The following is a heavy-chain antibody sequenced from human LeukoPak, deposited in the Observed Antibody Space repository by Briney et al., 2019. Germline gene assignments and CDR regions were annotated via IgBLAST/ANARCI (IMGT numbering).Heavy chain of an antibody. Sequence: ASVKLSCKASGGTFSSYAISWVRQAPGQGLEWMGGFDPEDGETIYARKFQGRVTMTEDTSTDTAYMELSSLRSEDTAVYYCARRSYGSGIDWFDPWGQGTLVTVSS. CDR3: ARRSYGSGIDWFDP. CDR1: GGTFSSYA. D-gene: IGHD3-10*01. J-gene: IGHJ5*02. V-gene: IGHV1-24*01. CDR2: FDPEDGET.